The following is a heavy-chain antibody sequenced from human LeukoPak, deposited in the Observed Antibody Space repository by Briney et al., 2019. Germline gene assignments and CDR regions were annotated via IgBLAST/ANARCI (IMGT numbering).Heavy chain of an antibody. CDR3: ASGITGTNNWFDP. CDR2: IYSGGST. J-gene: IGHJ5*02. D-gene: IGHD1-20*01. V-gene: IGHV3-66*02. CDR1: GFTVSSNY. Sequence: GGSLRLSCAASGFTVSSNYMTWVRHAPGRGLEWVSVIYSGGSTYYADSVKGRFTISRDNSKNTLYLQMNSLRAEDTAVYYCASGITGTNNWFDPWGQGTLVTVSS.